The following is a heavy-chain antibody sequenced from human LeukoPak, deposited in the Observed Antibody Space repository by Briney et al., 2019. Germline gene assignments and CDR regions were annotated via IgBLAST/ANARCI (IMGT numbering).Heavy chain of an antibody. CDR1: GFTFSSYA. CDR3: ARDLGPYYDILTGLDY. J-gene: IGHJ4*02. Sequence: GGSLRLSCAASGFTFSSYAMHWVRQAPGKGLEYVSAISSNGGSTYYANSVKGRFTISRDNSKNTLYLQMGSLRAEDTAVYYCARDLGPYYDILTGLDYWGQGTLVTVSS. CDR2: ISSNGGST. D-gene: IGHD3-9*01. V-gene: IGHV3-64*01.